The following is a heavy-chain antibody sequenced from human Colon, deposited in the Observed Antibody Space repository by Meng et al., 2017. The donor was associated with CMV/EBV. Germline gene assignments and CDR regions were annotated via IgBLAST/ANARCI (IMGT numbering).Heavy chain of an antibody. Sequence: GGSLRLSCAASGLTLSSYEMNWVRQAPGKGLEWVSYISSTGSTIYYADPVKGRFTISRDNAKNSLYLQMNSLRADDTAVYYCARDRYCTSTSCFQRAGFDPWGQGTLVTVSS. CDR3: ARDRYCTSTSCFQRAGFDP. CDR1: GLTLSSYE. V-gene: IGHV3-48*03. J-gene: IGHJ5*02. D-gene: IGHD2-2*01. CDR2: ISSTGSTI.